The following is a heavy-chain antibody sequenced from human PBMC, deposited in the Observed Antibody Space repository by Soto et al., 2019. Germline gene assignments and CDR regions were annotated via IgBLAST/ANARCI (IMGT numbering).Heavy chain of an antibody. CDR2: IYATGTT. Sequence: SETLSLTCTVSGASISGYYWSWIRKSAGKGLGWIGRIYATGTTDYNPSLKSRVMMSVDTSKKQFSLKLRSVTAADTAVYYCVRDGTKTLRDWFDPWGQGISVTVSS. V-gene: IGHV4-4*07. D-gene: IGHD1-1*01. CDR1: GASISGYY. CDR3: VRDGTKTLRDWFDP. J-gene: IGHJ5*02.